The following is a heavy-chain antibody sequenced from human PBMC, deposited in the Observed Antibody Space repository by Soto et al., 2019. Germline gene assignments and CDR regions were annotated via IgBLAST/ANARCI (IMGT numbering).Heavy chain of an antibody. CDR3: ARDVIAAAGTAG. CDR1: GGTFSSYA. Sequence: QVQLVQSGAEVKKPGSSVKVSCKASGGTFSSYAISWVRQAPGQGLEWMGGIIPIFGTANYAQKFQGRVTVTAEESTSAAYMELSSLRSEDTAVYYCARDVIAAAGTAGWGQGTLVTGSS. CDR2: IIPIFGTA. V-gene: IGHV1-69*12. D-gene: IGHD6-13*01. J-gene: IGHJ4*02.